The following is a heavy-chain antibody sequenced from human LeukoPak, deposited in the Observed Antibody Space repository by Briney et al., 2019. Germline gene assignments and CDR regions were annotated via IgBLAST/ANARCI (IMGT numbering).Heavy chain of an antibody. Sequence: GGSLSLSCAASGFTFSSYAMSWVRQAPGKGLEWVSAISGGGGATYYVDSVKGRFTISRDNSKNTVYLQMISLRGEDTAVYYCAKDLSTYYDILTGLEYWGQRNLDSVSS. CDR2: ISGGGGAT. CDR1: GFTFSSYA. V-gene: IGHV3-23*01. CDR3: AKDLSTYYDILTGLEY. D-gene: IGHD3-9*01. J-gene: IGHJ4*02.